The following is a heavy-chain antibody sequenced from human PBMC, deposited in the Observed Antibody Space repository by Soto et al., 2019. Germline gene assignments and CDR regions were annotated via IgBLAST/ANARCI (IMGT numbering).Heavy chain of an antibody. CDR1: GGSFSGYY. J-gene: IGHJ4*02. CDR3: ARAVHRKYFDWLYPFDY. V-gene: IGHV4-34*01. D-gene: IGHD3-9*01. Sequence: QVQLQQWGAGLLKPSETLSLTCAVYGGSFSGYYWSWIRQPPGKGLEWIGEINHSGSTNYNPSLKSRVTISVDTSKNQFSLKLSSVTAADTAVYYCARAVHRKYFDWLYPFDYWGQGTLVTVSS. CDR2: INHSGST.